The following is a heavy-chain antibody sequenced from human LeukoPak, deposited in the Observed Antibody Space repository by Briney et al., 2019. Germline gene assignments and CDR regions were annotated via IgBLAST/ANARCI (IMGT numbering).Heavy chain of an antibody. CDR3: ARGLGPIATFDP. V-gene: IGHV4-38-2*02. D-gene: IGHD6-6*01. CDR2: IYHSGNT. CDR1: GYSISSGYY. Sequence: SETLSLTCTVSGYSISSGYYWGWIRQPPGKGLEWIANIYHSGNTYYNPSLKSRVTISVDTSKTQFSLKLNSVTAADTAVFYCARGLGPIATFDPWGQGTLVTVSS. J-gene: IGHJ5*02.